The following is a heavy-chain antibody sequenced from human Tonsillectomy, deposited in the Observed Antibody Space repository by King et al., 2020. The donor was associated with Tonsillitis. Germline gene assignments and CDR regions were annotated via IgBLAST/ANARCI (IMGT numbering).Heavy chain of an antibody. D-gene: IGHD6-13*01. Sequence: VQLVESGGGLVKPGGSLRLSCAASGFTFSSYRMNWVRQAPGKGLEWVSSISSSSSYIYYADSVKGRFTISRDNAKNSLYLQMNSLRAEDTAVYYCATDLSSSRPVDYWGQGTLVTVSS. CDR2: ISSSSSYI. J-gene: IGHJ4*02. CDR1: GFTFSSYR. CDR3: ATDLSSSRPVDY. V-gene: IGHV3-21*01.